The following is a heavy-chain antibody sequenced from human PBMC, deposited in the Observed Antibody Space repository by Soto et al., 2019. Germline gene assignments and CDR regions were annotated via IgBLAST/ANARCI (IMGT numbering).Heavy chain of an antibody. CDR3: AGNWNDGDDYFDY. Sequence: QVQLVQSGAEVKKPGASVKVSCKASGYTFTGYYMHWVPQAPGQGFEWMGWINPNSGGTNYAQKFQGRVTMTRDTYISTVYMELSRLRSDDTAVYYCAGNWNDGDDYFDYWGQGTLVTVSS. CDR1: GYTFTGYY. D-gene: IGHD1-1*01. CDR2: INPNSGGT. J-gene: IGHJ4*02. V-gene: IGHV1-2*02.